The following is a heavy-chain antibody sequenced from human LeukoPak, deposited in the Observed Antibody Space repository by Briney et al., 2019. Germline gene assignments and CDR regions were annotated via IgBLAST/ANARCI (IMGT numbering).Heavy chain of an antibody. V-gene: IGHV1-69*05. J-gene: IGHJ6*03. CDR2: IIPIFGTA. D-gene: IGHD3-10*01. CDR3: ARSPMVRGVMGYYYMDV. CDR1: GGTFSSYA. Sequence: GASVKVSCKASGGTFSSYAISWVRQAPGQGLEWMGGIIPIFGTANYAQKLQGRVTITTDESTSTAYMELSSLRSEDTAVYYCARSPMVRGVMGYYYMDVWGKGTTVTVSS.